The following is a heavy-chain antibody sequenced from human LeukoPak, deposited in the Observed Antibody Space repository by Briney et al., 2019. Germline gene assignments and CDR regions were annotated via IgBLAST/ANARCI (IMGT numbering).Heavy chain of an antibody. D-gene: IGHD5-12*01. J-gene: IGHJ3*02. V-gene: IGHV3-53*01. Sequence: GGSLRLSCAASGFTVSSSYMNWVCQAPGKGLEWVSVIYGGGSTYYADSVKGRFTISRDNSKNTLFLQMNSLRAEDTAVYYCARGESQKWPFDIWGQGTMVTVSS. CDR1: GFTVSSSY. CDR3: ARGESQKWPFDI. CDR2: IYGGGST.